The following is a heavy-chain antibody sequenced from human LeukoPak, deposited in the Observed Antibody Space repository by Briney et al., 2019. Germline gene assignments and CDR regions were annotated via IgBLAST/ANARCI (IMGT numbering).Heavy chain of an antibody. D-gene: IGHD5-24*01. CDR1: GFTFSSYA. J-gene: IGHJ3*02. V-gene: IGHV3-23*01. Sequence: QPGGSLRLSCAASGFTFSSYAMSWVRQAPGKGLEWVSAISGSGGSTYYADSVKGRFTISRDNSKNTLFLQISSLRAEDTALYYCARGGDGYNFDAFHIWGQGTMVTVSS. CDR3: ARGGDGYNFDAFHI. CDR2: ISGSGGST.